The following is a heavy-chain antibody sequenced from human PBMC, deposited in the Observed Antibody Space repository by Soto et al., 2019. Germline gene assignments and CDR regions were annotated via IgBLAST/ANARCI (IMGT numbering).Heavy chain of an antibody. CDR2: IRSKANSYTA. D-gene: IGHD3-22*01. CDR3: VRGLSMIGDAFDI. Sequence: EVQLVESGGGLVQPGGSLRLSCAASGFTFSDHYMDWVRQAPGKGLEWFGRIRSKANSYTAEYAASVKGRFTISRDDSKNSLYLQMNGLKIEDTAVYYCVRGLSMIGDAFDIWGQGTMVTVSS. CDR1: GFTFSDHY. J-gene: IGHJ3*02. V-gene: IGHV3-72*01.